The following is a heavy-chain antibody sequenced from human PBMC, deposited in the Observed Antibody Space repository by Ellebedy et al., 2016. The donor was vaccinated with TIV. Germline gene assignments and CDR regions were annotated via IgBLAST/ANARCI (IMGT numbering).Heavy chain of an antibody. D-gene: IGHD6-13*01. CDR3: ARGGYRLEY. Sequence: GGSLRLSXAAAGFTFSSYAMHWVRQAPGKGLEWVAVISYDGSNKYYADSVKGRFTISRDNSKNTLYLQMNSLRAEDTAVYYCARGGYRLEYWGQGTLVTVSS. CDR1: GFTFSSYA. J-gene: IGHJ4*02. V-gene: IGHV3-30-3*01. CDR2: ISYDGSNK.